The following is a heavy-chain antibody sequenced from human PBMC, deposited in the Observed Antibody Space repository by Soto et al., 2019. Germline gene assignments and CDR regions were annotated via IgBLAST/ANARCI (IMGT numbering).Heavy chain of an antibody. Sequence: GSLRLSCAASGFTFTSYGMHWVRQAPGKGLEWMALILHDGSAEYYADSVKGRFTISRDNYKNTLYLQMNSLRAEDTAVYYCARPYYDFWSGYHAPFDYWGQGTLVTVSS. J-gene: IGHJ4*02. CDR1: GFTFTSYG. CDR2: ILHDGSAE. V-gene: IGHV3-30*03. D-gene: IGHD3-3*01. CDR3: ARPYYDFWSGYHAPFDY.